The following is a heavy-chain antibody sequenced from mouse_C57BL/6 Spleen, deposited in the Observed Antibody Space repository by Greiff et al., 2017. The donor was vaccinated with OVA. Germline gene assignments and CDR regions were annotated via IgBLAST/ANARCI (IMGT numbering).Heavy chain of an antibody. CDR1: GYTFTSYW. CDR3: ARSVTTVVNYGDY. Sequence: QVQLQQPGAELAKPGASVKLSCKASGYTFTSYWMHWVKQRPGQGLEWIGNINPSSGYTKYNQKFKDKATLTADKSSSTAYMQLSSLTYEDSAVYYCARSVTTVVNYGDYWGQGTTLTVSS. D-gene: IGHD1-1*01. V-gene: IGHV1-7*01. CDR2: INPSSGYT. J-gene: IGHJ2*01.